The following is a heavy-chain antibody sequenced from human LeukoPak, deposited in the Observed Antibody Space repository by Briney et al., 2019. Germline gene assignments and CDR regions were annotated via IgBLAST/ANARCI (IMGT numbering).Heavy chain of an antibody. V-gene: IGHV3-49*03. CDR1: GFTFSSYW. CDR2: IRSKAYGGTT. CDR3: TRDRKPEYYDSSGSDY. Sequence: GGSLRLSCAASGFTFSSYWMSWFRQAPGKGPEWVGFIRSKAYGGTTEYAASVKGRFTISRDDSKSIAYLQMNSLKTEDTAVYYCTRDRKPEYYDSSGSDYWGQGTLVTVSS. D-gene: IGHD3-22*01. J-gene: IGHJ4*02.